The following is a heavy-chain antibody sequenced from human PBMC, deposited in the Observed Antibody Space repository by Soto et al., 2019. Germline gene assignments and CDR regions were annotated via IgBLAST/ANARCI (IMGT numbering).Heavy chain of an antibody. D-gene: IGHD4-17*01. CDR1: GFTFSSYW. CDR3: ARGYGDYEDLYYFDY. Sequence: GGSLRLSCAASGFTFSSYWMSWVRQAPGKGLEWVAVIWYDGSNKYYADSVKGRFTISRDNSKNTLYLQMNSLRAEDTAVYYCARGYGDYEDLYYFDYWGQGTLVTVSS. V-gene: IGHV3-33*08. J-gene: IGHJ4*02. CDR2: IWYDGSNK.